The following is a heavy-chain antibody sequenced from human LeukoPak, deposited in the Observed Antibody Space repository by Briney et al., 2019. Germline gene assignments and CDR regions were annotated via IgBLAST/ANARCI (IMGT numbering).Heavy chain of an antibody. CDR2: VNFDGTTT. CDR1: GFTFSTYW. CDR3: VRGAARAYYMDV. J-gene: IGHJ6*03. D-gene: IGHD6-6*01. Sequence: PPGGSLRLSGAASGFTFSTYWLPWAPQAPRKGLVWASRVNFDGTTTNYADSVKGRLTISRDNTKTTLYLQMNSLRAEDTAVYYCVRGAARAYYMDVWGKGTTVTVSS. V-gene: IGHV3-74*01.